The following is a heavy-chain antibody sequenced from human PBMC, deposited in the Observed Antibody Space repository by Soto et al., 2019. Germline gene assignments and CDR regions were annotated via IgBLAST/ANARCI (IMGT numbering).Heavy chain of an antibody. CDR1: GFTFSSYG. CDR2: IRYDGSKK. J-gene: IGHJ4*02. CDR3: AREQARMNWDHDFVFDY. D-gene: IGHD7-27*01. V-gene: IGHV3-33*01. Sequence: QVQLVESGGGVVQPGRSLRLSCAASGFTFSSYGMHWVRQAPGKGLERVAVIRYDGSKKYHADSVKGRFTISRENSKKPLYMPMHSPRAEDRAVYYCAREQARMNWDHDFVFDYWGQGALVTVS.